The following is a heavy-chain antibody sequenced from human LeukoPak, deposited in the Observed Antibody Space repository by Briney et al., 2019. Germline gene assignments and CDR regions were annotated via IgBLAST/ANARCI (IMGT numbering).Heavy chain of an antibody. V-gene: IGHV3-74*01. Sequence: GGSLRLSCAASGFTFSNYWMHWVRQGPGKGLVWVSRINSDGSSTTSADSVKGRFTISRDNATNTLYLQMNSLRAEDTAVYYCAKGGATVIDYWGQGTLVTVSS. J-gene: IGHJ4*02. CDR1: GFTFSNYW. CDR3: AKGGATVIDY. D-gene: IGHD4-17*01. CDR2: INSDGSST.